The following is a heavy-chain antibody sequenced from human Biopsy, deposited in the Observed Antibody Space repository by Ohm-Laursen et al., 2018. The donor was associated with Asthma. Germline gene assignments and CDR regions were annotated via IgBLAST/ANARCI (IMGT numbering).Heavy chain of an antibody. CDR1: GFVFSQCG. D-gene: IGHD5-12*01. V-gene: IGHV3-30*18. CDR3: AKRRGYSGHDNDY. Sequence: SSLRLSCAAPGFVFSQCGMHWVRQAPGKGLEWVAVISYGGNHKFYEDSVKGRFTISRDNSKNTLYLQMNSLRTEDTAVYYCAKRRGYSGHDNDYWGQGTLVSVSS. CDR2: ISYGGNHK. J-gene: IGHJ4*02.